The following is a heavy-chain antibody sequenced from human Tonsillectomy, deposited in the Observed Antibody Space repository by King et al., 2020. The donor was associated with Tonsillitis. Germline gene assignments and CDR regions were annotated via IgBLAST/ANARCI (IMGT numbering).Heavy chain of an antibody. CDR1: GYIFAGYY. CDR2: INSNSGGT. D-gene: IGHD3-22*01. CDR3: ARVGYYDSSGYWGAFDI. Sequence: VQLVESGAEVKKPGASVKVSCKASGYIFAGYYLHWVRQAPGQGLEWMGWINSNSGGTNYAQKFQGWVTMTRDTSISTAYMELSRLGSDDTAVYYCARVGYYDSSGYWGAFDIWGQGTMVTVSS. J-gene: IGHJ3*02. V-gene: IGHV1-2*04.